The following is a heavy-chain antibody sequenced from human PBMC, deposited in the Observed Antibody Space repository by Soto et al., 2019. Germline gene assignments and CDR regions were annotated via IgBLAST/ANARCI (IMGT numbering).Heavy chain of an antibody. V-gene: IGHV1-18*01. D-gene: IGHD6-13*01. CDR2: ISAYSGST. Sequence: ASVKVSCKASGYTFTSYDINWVRQATGQGLEWMGWISAYSGSTNYAQKLQGRVTMTTDTSTSTAYMELRSLRSDDTAVYYCARSIAAAVDFDYWGQGTLVTVSS. CDR1: GYTFTSYD. J-gene: IGHJ4*02. CDR3: ARSIAAAVDFDY.